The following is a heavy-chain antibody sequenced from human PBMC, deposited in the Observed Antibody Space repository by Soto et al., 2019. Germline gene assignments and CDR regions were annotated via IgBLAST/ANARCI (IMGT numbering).Heavy chain of an antibody. V-gene: IGHV1-69*02. D-gene: IGHD3-3*01. CDR1: GGTFSSYT. J-gene: IGHJ6*03. CDR2: IIPILGIA. Sequence: QVQLVQSGAEVKKPGSSVKVSCKASGGTFSSYTISWVRQAPGQGLEWMGRIIPILGIANYAQKFQGRVTITADKSTSTAYMELSSLRSEDTAVYYCAARAYYDFWSGPDYYYYMDVRGKGTTVTVSS. CDR3: AARAYYDFWSGPDYYYYMDV.